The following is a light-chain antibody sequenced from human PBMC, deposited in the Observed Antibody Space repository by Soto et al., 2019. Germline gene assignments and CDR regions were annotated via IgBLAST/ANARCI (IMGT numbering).Light chain of an antibody. CDR1: QSINSD. V-gene: IGKV3-15*01. J-gene: IGKJ2*01. CDR2: GAS. Sequence: IVITQSPATLSLSPGERAALSCRASQSINSDLAWYQQKPGQPPRLLIYGASTRATGVPARFTGSESGSEFTLTISGLQSEDFAVYYCQQGHNWPLTFGQGTRLEI. CDR3: QQGHNWPLT.